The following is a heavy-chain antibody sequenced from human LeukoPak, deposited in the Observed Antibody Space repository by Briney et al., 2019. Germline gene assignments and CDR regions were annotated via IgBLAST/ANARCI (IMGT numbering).Heavy chain of an antibody. D-gene: IGHD3-22*01. V-gene: IGHV4-38-2*02. CDR3: ARDTRYYYDSSGYYYYYYYYMDV. J-gene: IGHJ6*03. CDR2: IYHSGST. Sequence: SETLSLTCTVSGYPISSGYYWGWIRQPPGKGLEWIGSIYHSGSTYYNPSLKSRVTISVDTSKNQFSLKLSSVTAADTAVYYCARDTRYYYDSSGYYYYYYYYMDVWGKGTTVTVSS. CDR1: GYPISSGYY.